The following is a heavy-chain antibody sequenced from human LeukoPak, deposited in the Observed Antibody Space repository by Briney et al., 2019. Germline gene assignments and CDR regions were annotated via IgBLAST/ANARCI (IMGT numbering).Heavy chain of an antibody. CDR1: GFTFSSYA. Sequence: PGGSLRLSCSASGFTFSSYAMHWVRQAPGEGLEYVSGISSNGGSTYYADSVKGRFTISRDNSTNTLSLQISSVRAEDTAVYYCVKDLVFGVVPDCDYWGQGTLVTVSS. D-gene: IGHD3-3*01. J-gene: IGHJ4*02. V-gene: IGHV3-64D*06. CDR3: VKDLVFGVVPDCDY. CDR2: ISSNGGST.